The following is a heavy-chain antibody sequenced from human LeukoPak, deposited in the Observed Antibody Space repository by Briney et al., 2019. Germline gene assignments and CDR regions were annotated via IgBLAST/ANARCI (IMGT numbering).Heavy chain of an antibody. V-gene: IGHV4-59*01. CDR2: ISYGGST. CDR3: ARSPTYGGYPANFDY. Sequence: SEPLSLTCSVCGGFISSCYWRWIRQPRGRGLEWIGYISYGGSTNYNPSLKSRVTISVDTSKNQFSLKLSSVTAADTAVYYCARSPTYGGYPANFDYWGQGTLVTVSS. J-gene: IGHJ4*02. D-gene: IGHD5-12*01. CDR1: GGFISSCY.